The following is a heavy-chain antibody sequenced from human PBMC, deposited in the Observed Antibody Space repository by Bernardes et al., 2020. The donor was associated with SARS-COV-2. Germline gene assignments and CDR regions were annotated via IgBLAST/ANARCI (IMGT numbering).Heavy chain of an antibody. J-gene: IGHJ4*02. CDR1: GFTSSSYA. Sequence: GGSLRLSCAASGFTSSSYAMSWVRQAPGKGLEWVSAISGSGGSTYYADSVKGRFTISRDNSKNTLYLQMNSLRAEDTAVYYCAKDLALGDFWSGYYIPNYFDYWGQGTLVTVSS. D-gene: IGHD3-3*01. CDR2: ISGSGGST. CDR3: AKDLALGDFWSGYYIPNYFDY. V-gene: IGHV3-23*01.